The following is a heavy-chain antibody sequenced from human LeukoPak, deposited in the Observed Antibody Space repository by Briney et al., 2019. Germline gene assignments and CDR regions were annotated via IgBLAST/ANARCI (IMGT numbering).Heavy chain of an antibody. V-gene: IGHV5-51*01. D-gene: IGHD3-22*01. Sequence: GESLKISCKGSGYSFTSYWIGWVRQMPGKGLEWMGSIYPDDSDTRYSPSFQGQVTISADKSISTAYLQWSTLRASDTAIYYCARHSYDSSDFHYMDVWGKGTTVTISS. CDR2: IYPDDSDT. CDR3: ARHSYDSSDFHYMDV. CDR1: GYSFTSYW. J-gene: IGHJ6*03.